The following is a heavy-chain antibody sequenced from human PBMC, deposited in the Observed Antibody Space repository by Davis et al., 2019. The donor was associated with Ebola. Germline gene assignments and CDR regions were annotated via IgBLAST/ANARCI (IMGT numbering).Heavy chain of an antibody. CDR2: ISSGSRTI. CDR1: GFTFSSYS. J-gene: IGHJ3*02. CDR3: AREGYCSTTSCNIDAFDI. Sequence: GESLKISCAASGFTFSSYSMNWVRQAPGKGLEWVSYISSGSRTIHYADSVKGRFTISRDNAKNSLYLQMISLRDDDTAVYYCAREGYCSTTSCNIDAFDIWGRGTMVTVSS. D-gene: IGHD2-2*02. V-gene: IGHV3-48*02.